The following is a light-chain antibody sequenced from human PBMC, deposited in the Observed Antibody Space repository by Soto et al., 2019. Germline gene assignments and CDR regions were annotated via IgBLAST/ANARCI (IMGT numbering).Light chain of an antibody. CDR1: SSDVGDYKF. J-gene: IGLJ2*01. CDR3: SSYAGNNNVV. Sequence: QSALTQPPSASGSPGQSVTISCTGTSSDVGDYKFVSWYQQHPGKAPKLLIYEVSRRPSGVPDRFSGSKSGNTASLIVSGLQAEDEADYYCSSYAGNNNVVFGGGTKVTFL. V-gene: IGLV2-8*01. CDR2: EVS.